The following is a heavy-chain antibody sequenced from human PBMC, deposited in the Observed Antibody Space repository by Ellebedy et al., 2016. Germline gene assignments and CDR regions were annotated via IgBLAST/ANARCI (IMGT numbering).Heavy chain of an antibody. Sequence: SETLSLXXAVSGGSIGSGGYSWSWIRQPPGKGLEWIGYIYYTGSTNYNLSLMSRVTISLDTSKNQFSLKLTSVTAADTAMYYCARSVAGTGNFLHWGQGTLVTVSS. D-gene: IGHD6-19*01. V-gene: IGHV4-61*08. CDR2: IYYTGST. J-gene: IGHJ1*01. CDR1: GGSIGSGGYS. CDR3: ARSVAGTGNFLH.